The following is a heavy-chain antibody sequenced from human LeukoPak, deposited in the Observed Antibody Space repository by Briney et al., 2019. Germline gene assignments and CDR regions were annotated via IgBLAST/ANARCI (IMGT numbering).Heavy chain of an antibody. D-gene: IGHD1-14*01. V-gene: IGHV3-7*01. CDR3: ARSLWPEDS. CDR1: GFTFTDYY. CDR2: INQDGSTK. Sequence: PGGSLRLSCAASGFTFTDYYISWLRQAPGQGLEWLASINQDGSTKIYVNSVKGRFTISRDNAKESVYLQMDSLTADDTAVYYCARSLWPEDSWGQGTQVTVS. J-gene: IGHJ4*02.